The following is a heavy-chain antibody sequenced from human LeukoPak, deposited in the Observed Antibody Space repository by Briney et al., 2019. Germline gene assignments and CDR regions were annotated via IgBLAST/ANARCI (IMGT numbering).Heavy chain of an antibody. V-gene: IGHV3-7*01. Sequence: GESLRLSCGASGFTFSNYWMSWVRKPPGKGLEWVANIKPDESEKYFADSVKGRFTISRDNAENSLYLQMNSLRAEATAVYYCAREGLVGATSVFEYWGQGTLVTVSS. J-gene: IGHJ4*02. D-gene: IGHD1-26*01. CDR1: GFTFSNYW. CDR2: IKPDESEK. CDR3: AREGLVGATSVFEY.